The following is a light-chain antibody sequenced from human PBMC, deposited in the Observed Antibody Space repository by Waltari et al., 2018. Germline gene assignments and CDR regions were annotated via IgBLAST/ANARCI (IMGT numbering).Light chain of an antibody. Sequence: EFVLTQSQATLSLSPGKRATLSCRASQSVSSYLAWYQQKPGQAPRLLIYDASNRATGIPARFSGSGSGTDFTLTISSLEPEDFAVYYCQQRSNWPGTFGQGTKLEIK. V-gene: IGKV3-11*01. CDR2: DAS. CDR1: QSVSSY. J-gene: IGKJ2*01. CDR3: QQRSNWPGT.